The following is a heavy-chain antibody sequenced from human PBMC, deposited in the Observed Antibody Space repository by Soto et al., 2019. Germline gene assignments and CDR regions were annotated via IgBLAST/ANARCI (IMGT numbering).Heavy chain of an antibody. CDR1: GFNFSNHW. CDR2: ITSDGKSK. V-gene: IGHV3-74*01. D-gene: IGHD2-21*02. Sequence: GGSLRLSCAASGFNFSNHWMHWVRQRPAEGLVWVSRITSDGKSKAYAESVKGRFAISRDNAKNTLYLQMNGLTAEDTTVYYCARESGDWPLNWFDPWGQGTLVTVSS. J-gene: IGHJ5*02. CDR3: ARESGDWPLNWFDP.